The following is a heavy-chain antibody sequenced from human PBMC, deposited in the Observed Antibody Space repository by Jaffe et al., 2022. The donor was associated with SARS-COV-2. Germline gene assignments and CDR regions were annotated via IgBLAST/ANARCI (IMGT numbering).Heavy chain of an antibody. V-gene: IGHV3-30*18. CDR1: GFTFSSYG. CDR3: AKEDQAYPIAVAGTFVDY. J-gene: IGHJ4*02. CDR2: ISYDGSNK. D-gene: IGHD6-19*01. Sequence: QVQLVESGGGVVQPGRSLRLSCAASGFTFSSYGMHWVRQAPGKGLEWVAVISYDGSNKYYADSVKGRFTISRDNSKNTLYLQMNSLRAEDTAVYYCAKEDQAYPIAVAGTFVDYWGQGTLVTVSS.